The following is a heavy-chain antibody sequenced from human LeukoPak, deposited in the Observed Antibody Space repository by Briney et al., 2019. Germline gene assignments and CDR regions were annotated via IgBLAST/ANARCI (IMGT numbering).Heavy chain of an antibody. CDR1: GYTFTSYY. Sequence: ASVKVSCKASGYTFTSYYMHWVRQAPGQGLEWVGVINPSGGSTSYAQKFQGRGTMPRDTATSKVYMELSSLRSEDTAVYYCARVRSPQWLVGGDYFDYWGEGTLVTVPS. CDR3: ARVRSPQWLVGGDYFDY. CDR2: INPSGGST. V-gene: IGHV1-46*03. J-gene: IGHJ4*02. D-gene: IGHD6-19*01.